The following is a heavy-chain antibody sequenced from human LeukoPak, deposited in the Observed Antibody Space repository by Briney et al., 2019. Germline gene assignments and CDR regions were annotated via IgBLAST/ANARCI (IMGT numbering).Heavy chain of an antibody. Sequence: GGSLRLSCAASGFTFSDYTMNWVRQAPGKGLEWVSSISSSSSYIYYADSVKGRFTISRDNAKNSLYLQMNSLRAEDTAVYYCANSRYDSSGYYGIIGYWGQGTLVTVSS. CDR1: GFTFSDYT. D-gene: IGHD3-22*01. V-gene: IGHV3-21*01. CDR3: ANSRYDSSGYYGIIGY. CDR2: ISSSSSYI. J-gene: IGHJ4*02.